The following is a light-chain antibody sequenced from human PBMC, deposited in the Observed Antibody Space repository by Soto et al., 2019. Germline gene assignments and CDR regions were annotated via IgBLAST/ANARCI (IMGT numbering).Light chain of an antibody. Sequence: QSALTQPRSVSGSPGQSVTISCTGTSSDVGGYHYVSWYQQHPGKAPNLMIYDVSKRPSGVPDRFSGSKSGNTASLTISGRQAEDEADYYCCSYAGSYKGYVFGTGTKVTVL. J-gene: IGLJ1*01. CDR3: CSYAGSYKGYV. CDR2: DVS. V-gene: IGLV2-11*01. CDR1: SSDVGGYHY.